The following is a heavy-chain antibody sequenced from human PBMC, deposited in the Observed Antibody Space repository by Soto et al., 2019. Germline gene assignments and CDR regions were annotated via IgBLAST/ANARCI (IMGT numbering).Heavy chain of an antibody. Sequence: EVQLLESGGGLVQPGGSLRLSCAASGFTFSTYAMNWVRQAPGKGPEWVAAISGSGGSRYYADAVKGRFTISRDNSKDTVSLQMNSLTDEDTAVYYCAKDFIASDCTGLVSDVWGKGATVTVSS. J-gene: IGHJ6*04. D-gene: IGHD2-8*02. CDR2: ISGSGGSR. V-gene: IGHV3-23*01. CDR3: AKDFIASDCTGLVSDV. CDR1: GFTFSTYA.